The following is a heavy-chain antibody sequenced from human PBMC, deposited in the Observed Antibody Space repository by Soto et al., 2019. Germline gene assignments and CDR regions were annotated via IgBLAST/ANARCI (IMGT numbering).Heavy chain of an antibody. Sequence: GASVKVSCKASGYTFTSYDINWVRQATGQGLEWMGWMNPNSGNTGYAQKFQGRVTMTRNTSISTAYMELSSPRSEDTAVYYCARLQAGYSSSWYEGGYYYYGMDVWGQGTTVTVSS. CDR3: ARLQAGYSSSWYEGGYYYYGMDV. CDR2: MNPNSGNT. V-gene: IGHV1-8*01. D-gene: IGHD6-13*01. J-gene: IGHJ6*02. CDR1: GYTFTSYD.